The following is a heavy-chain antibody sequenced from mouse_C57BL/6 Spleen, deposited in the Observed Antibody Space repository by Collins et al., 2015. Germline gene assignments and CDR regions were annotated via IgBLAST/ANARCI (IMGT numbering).Heavy chain of an antibody. Sequence: QVQLQQPGAELVRPGTSVKLSCKASGYTFTSYWMHWVKQRPGQGLEWIGVIDPSDSYTNYNQKFKGKATLTVDTSSSTAYMQLSSLTSEDSAVYYCASAYGSRNWYFDVRGTGTTVTVSS. D-gene: IGHD1-1*01. CDR1: GYTFTSYW. V-gene: IGHV1-59*01. CDR2: IDPSDSYT. CDR3: ASAYGSRNWYFDV. J-gene: IGHJ1*03.